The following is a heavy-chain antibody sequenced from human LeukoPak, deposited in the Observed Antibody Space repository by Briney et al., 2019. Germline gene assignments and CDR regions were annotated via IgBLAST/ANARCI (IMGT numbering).Heavy chain of an antibody. J-gene: IGHJ4*02. V-gene: IGHV4-30-4*01. CDR3: ARGGDVVVALDY. Sequence: PSQTLSLTCTVSGGSISSGDYYWSWIRQPPGKGLEWIGYIYYSGSTYYNPSLKSRVTISVDTSKNQFSLKLSSVTAADTAVYYCARGGDVVVALDYWGQGTLVTVSS. CDR2: IYYSGST. CDR1: GGSISSGDYY. D-gene: IGHD2-15*01.